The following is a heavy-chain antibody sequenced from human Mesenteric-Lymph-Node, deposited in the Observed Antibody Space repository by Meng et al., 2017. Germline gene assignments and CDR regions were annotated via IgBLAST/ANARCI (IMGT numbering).Heavy chain of an antibody. D-gene: IGHD3-22*01. Sequence: GESLKISCAASGFTFSSYWMSWVRQAPGKGLEWVSAISGSGGSTYYADSVKGRFTISRDNSKNSLSLQMNTLRAEDTAFYYCARGRMYYYDSSGYYSLPYFDYWGQGTLVTVSS. V-gene: IGHV3-23*01. CDR3: ARGRMYYYDSSGYYSLPYFDY. CDR1: GFTFSSYW. J-gene: IGHJ4*02. CDR2: ISGSGGST.